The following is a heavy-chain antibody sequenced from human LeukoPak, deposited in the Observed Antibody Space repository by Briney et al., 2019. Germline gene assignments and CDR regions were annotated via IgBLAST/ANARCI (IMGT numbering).Heavy chain of an antibody. V-gene: IGHV4-34*01. D-gene: IGHD6-6*01. CDR3: ARAPARLVDY. J-gene: IGHJ4*02. Sequence: PSETLSLTCAVYGGSFSGYYWSWIRQPPGKGLEWIGEINHSGSTNYNPSLKSRVTISVDTSKNRFSLKLSSVTAADTAVYYCARAPARLVDYWGQGTLVTVSS. CDR2: INHSGST. CDR1: GGSFSGYY.